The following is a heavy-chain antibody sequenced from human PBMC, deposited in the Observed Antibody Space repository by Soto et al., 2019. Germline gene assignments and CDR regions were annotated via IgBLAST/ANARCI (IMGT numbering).Heavy chain of an antibody. J-gene: IGHJ6*02. Sequence: QVQLQESGPGLVKSSETLSLTCSVSGGSVSDYYWSWIRQPAGKGLEWNGRIFPGGNANYSPSLKSRVSLSVDTSRSQLSLRVTSLTAADTAVYYCARGRGVVHYQFCYEMALWGQGTTFTVSS. D-gene: IGHD3-10*01. CDR1: GGSVSDYY. CDR2: IFPGGNA. CDR3: ARGRGVVHYQFCYEMAL. V-gene: IGHV4-4*07.